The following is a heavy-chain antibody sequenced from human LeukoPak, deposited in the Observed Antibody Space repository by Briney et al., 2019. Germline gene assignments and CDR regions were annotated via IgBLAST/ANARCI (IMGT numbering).Heavy chain of an antibody. Sequence: GGSLRLSCAASGFTFSGSAMHWVRQASGKGLEWVGRIRSKANSYATAYAASVKGRFTISRDDSKSTGCMQMNRLKTEDTAVYYCTWPGNWGQGTLVTVSS. CDR3: TWPGN. V-gene: IGHV3-73*01. D-gene: IGHD6-13*01. CDR1: GFTFSGSA. J-gene: IGHJ4*02. CDR2: IRSKANSYAT.